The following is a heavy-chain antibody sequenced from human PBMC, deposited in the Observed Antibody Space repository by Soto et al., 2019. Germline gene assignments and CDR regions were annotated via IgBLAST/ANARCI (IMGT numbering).Heavy chain of an antibody. J-gene: IGHJ6*02. CDR1: GGTFSSYA. D-gene: IGHD2-2*01. V-gene: IGHV1-69*13. CDR3: ATRQSDCSSTSCTSGGMDV. CDR2: IIPIFGTA. Sequence: SVKVSCKASGGTFSSYAISWVRQAPGQGLEWMGGIIPIFGTANYAQKFQGRVTITADESTSTAHMELSSLRSEDTAVYYCATRQSDCSSTSCTSGGMDVCGPGTPVTVSS.